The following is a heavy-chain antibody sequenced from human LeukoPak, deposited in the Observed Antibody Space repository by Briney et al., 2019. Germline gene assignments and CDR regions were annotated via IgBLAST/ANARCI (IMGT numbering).Heavy chain of an antibody. Sequence: AGGSLRLSCAASGFTFNTYNMNWVRQAPGKGLEWVANIKQDGSEKYYVDSVKGRFTISRDNAKNSLYLQMNSLRAEDTAVYYCARGGASIASSSLGYWGQGALVTVSS. J-gene: IGHJ4*02. V-gene: IGHV3-7*01. CDR2: IKQDGSEK. D-gene: IGHD6-13*01. CDR1: GFTFNTYN. CDR3: ARGGASIASSSLGY.